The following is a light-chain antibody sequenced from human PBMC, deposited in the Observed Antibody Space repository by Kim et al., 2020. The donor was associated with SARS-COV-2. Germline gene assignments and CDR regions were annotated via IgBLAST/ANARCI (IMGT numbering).Light chain of an antibody. CDR2: GAS. Sequence: EIVLTQSPDPLSLSPGERATLSCRATQSVNNFLACYQQKRGQAPRLLIYGASRRATGIQDRFSGSGSVTDFTLTISRLEPEDFAVYYCQQYGSSLQTFGQGTKVDIK. CDR3: QQYGSSLQT. V-gene: IGKV3-20*01. CDR1: QSVNNF. J-gene: IGKJ1*01.